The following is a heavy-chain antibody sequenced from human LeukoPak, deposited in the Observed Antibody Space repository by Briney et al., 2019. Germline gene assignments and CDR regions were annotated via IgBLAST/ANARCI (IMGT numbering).Heavy chain of an antibody. CDR3: ARATRTSHYFDY. Sequence: SETLSLTCTVSGGSISSYYWSWIRQPPGKGLEWIGYIYYSGTPNYNPSLKGRVAISIDTSKNHFSLKVTSVTAADTAVYYCARATRTSHYFDYWGQGALVTVSS. V-gene: IGHV4-59*01. J-gene: IGHJ4*02. CDR1: GGSISSYY. CDR2: IYYSGTP.